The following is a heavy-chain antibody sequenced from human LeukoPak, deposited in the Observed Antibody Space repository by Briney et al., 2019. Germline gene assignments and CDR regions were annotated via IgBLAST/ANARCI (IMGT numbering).Heavy chain of an antibody. CDR2: IYYSGST. Sequence: KPSETLSLTCTVSGGSISSYYWSWIRQPPGKGLEWIGYIYYSGSTNYNPSLKSRVTISVDTSKNQFSLKLSSVTAADTAVYYCAREEEAADAFDIWGQGTMVTVSS. V-gene: IGHV4-59*01. D-gene: IGHD6-13*01. CDR1: GGSISSYY. J-gene: IGHJ3*02. CDR3: AREEEAADAFDI.